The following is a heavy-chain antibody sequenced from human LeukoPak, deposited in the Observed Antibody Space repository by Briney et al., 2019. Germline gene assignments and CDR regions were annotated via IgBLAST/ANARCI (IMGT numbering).Heavy chain of an antibody. Sequence: ASVKVSCKASGGTFSSYAISWVRQAPGQGLEWMGGIIPIFGTANYAQKFQGRVTITADESTSTAYMELSNLRSEDTAVYYCARYVYTEGNWHFDLWGRGTLVTVSS. CDR1: GGTFSSYA. J-gene: IGHJ2*01. D-gene: IGHD5/OR15-5a*01. CDR2: IIPIFGTA. V-gene: IGHV1-69*01. CDR3: ARYVYTEGNWHFDL.